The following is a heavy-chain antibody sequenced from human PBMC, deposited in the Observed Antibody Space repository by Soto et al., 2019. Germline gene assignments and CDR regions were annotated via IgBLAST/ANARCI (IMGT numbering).Heavy chain of an antibody. Sequence: PSETLSLTCAVYGGSFSGYYWSWIRQPPGKGLEWIGEINHSGSTNYNPSLKSRVTISVDTSKNQFSLKLSSVTAAGTAVYYCARVSPGAAAVYYYYYGMDVWGQGTTVTVSS. J-gene: IGHJ6*02. V-gene: IGHV4-34*01. CDR1: GGSFSGYY. D-gene: IGHD6-25*01. CDR2: INHSGST. CDR3: ARVSPGAAAVYYYYYGMDV.